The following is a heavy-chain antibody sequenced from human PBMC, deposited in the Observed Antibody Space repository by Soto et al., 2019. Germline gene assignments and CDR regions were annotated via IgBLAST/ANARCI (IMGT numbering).Heavy chain of an antibody. Sequence: PSETLSLTCSVSGGSVSSGNYYLNWIRQPPGKGLEWIGYIYYSGSTKYNPSLKSRVTISVDTSKNQFSLNLRSVTAADTAVYYCARSYDSSGYYYYAMDVWGQGTTVTVSS. CDR2: IYYSGST. V-gene: IGHV4-61*01. CDR3: ARSYDSSGYYYYAMDV. D-gene: IGHD3-22*01. CDR1: GGSVSSGNYY. J-gene: IGHJ6*02.